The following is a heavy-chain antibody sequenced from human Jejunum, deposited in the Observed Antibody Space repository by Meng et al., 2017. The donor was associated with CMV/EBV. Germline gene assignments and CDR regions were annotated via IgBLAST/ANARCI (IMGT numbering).Heavy chain of an antibody. CDR1: FTFSSYS. CDR2: ISSSSSYI. D-gene: IGHD2-2*01. CDR3: ASVPAGGGYYYGMDV. J-gene: IGHJ6*02. V-gene: IGHV3-21*01. Sequence: FTFSSYSMNWVRRAPGKGLEWVSSISSSSSYISYADSVKGRFTISRDNAKDSLYLQMNSLRAEYTAVYYCASVPAGGGYYYGMDVWGQGTTVTVSS.